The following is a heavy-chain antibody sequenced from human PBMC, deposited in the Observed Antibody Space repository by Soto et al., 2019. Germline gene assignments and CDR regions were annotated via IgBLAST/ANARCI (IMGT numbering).Heavy chain of an antibody. V-gene: IGHV4-30-4*01. D-gene: IGHD2-21*01. J-gene: IGHJ4*02. CDR1: GGSISDADYC. CDR2: IYNSGNT. CDR3: XXXXSGDKVGQ. Sequence: QVQLQESGPGLVKPSQTLSLTCTVSGGSISDADYCWSWIRQPPGKGLEWIGLIYNSGNTYNNPSLKSRXXXXXXXXXXXXXXXXXXXXXXXXXVXXXXXXXSGDKVGQWGQGTLVTVSS.